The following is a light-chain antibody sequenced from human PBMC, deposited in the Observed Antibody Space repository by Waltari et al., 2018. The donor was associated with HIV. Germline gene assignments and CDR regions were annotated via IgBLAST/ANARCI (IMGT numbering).Light chain of an antibody. Sequence: SYELTQPPSVSVSPGQTASITCSGDKLGDKYARWYQQKPGQSPVLVIYQDSKRPSGIPERFSGSNSGNTATLTISGTQAMDEADYYCQAWDSSTDVVFGGGTKLTVL. CDR3: QAWDSSTDVV. V-gene: IGLV3-1*01. CDR1: KLGDKY. CDR2: QDS. J-gene: IGLJ2*01.